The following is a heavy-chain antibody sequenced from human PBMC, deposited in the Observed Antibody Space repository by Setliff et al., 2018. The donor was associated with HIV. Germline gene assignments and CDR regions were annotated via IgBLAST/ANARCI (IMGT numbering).Heavy chain of an antibody. D-gene: IGHD1-7*01. J-gene: IGHJ6*02. Sequence: PGGSLRLSCAASGFTFNTYDMHWVRQAPGKGLEWVAVISSDGSRKEFVDSVKGRFTISRDSSKDTVSLEMDSLRGEDTAVYYCARVRSWNFVDGMDVWGQGTTVTVSS. CDR1: GFTFNTYD. CDR2: ISSDGSRK. V-gene: IGHV3-30*03. CDR3: ARVRSWNFVDGMDV.